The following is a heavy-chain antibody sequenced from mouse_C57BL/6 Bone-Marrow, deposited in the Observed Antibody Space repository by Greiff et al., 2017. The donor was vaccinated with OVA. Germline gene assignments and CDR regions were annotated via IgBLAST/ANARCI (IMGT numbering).Heavy chain of an antibody. CDR3: AREATTVVANDYYFDY. Sequence: VQLQQSGAELVRPGASVKLSCKASGYTFTDYYINWVKQRPGQGLEWIARIYPGSGNTYYNEKFKGKATLTAEKSSSTAYMQLSSLTSEDSAVYFCAREATTVVANDYYFDYWGQGTTLTVSS. CDR1: GYTFTDYY. D-gene: IGHD1-1*01. CDR2: IYPGSGNT. J-gene: IGHJ2*01. V-gene: IGHV1-76*01.